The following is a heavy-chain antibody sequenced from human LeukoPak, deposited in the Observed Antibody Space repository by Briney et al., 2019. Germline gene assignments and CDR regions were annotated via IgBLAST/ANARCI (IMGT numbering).Heavy chain of an antibody. Sequence: KPSETLSLTCAVSGSSISSGYHWGWIRQPPGKGLEWIGSIYHSGSTYYNPSLKSRVTISVDTSKNQFSLKLSSVTAADTTVYYCASPVFLGYWGQGTLVTVSS. CDR2: IYHSGST. J-gene: IGHJ4*02. CDR1: GSSISSGYH. D-gene: IGHD3-3*01. CDR3: ASPVFLGY. V-gene: IGHV4-38-2*01.